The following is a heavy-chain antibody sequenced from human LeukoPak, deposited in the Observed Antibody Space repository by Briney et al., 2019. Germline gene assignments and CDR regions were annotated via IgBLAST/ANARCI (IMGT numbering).Heavy chain of an antibody. D-gene: IGHD3-16*01. CDR3: ARHYEP. CDR1: GGSISSYY. J-gene: IGHJ4*02. CDR2: IYYSGST. Sequence: SETLSLTCTVSGGSISSYYWSWIRQPPGKGLEWIGSIYYSGSTYYNPSLKSRVTISVDTSKNQFSLKLNSVTATDTAVYYCARHYEPWGQGTLATVSS. V-gene: IGHV4-59*08.